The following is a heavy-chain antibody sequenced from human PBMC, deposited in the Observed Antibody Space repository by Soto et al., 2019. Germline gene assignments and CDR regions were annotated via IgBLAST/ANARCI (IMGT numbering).Heavy chain of an antibody. Sequence: QVQLVQSGAEVKKPGSSVKVSCKASGGTFSSYAISWVRQAPGQGLEWMGGIIPIFGTADYAQKFQGRVRITADESTSPPYMELSSLRSEDRAVYYCARGELTPGRESGTRFHYYYFGMDVWGQGTTVTVSS. CDR1: GGTFSSYA. J-gene: IGHJ6*02. V-gene: IGHV1-69*01. D-gene: IGHD1-26*01. CDR2: IIPIFGTA. CDR3: ARGELTPGRESGTRFHYYYFGMDV.